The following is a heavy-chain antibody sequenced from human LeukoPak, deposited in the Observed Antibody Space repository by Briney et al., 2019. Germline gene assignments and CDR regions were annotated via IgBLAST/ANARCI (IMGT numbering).Heavy chain of an antibody. J-gene: IGHJ3*01. V-gene: IGHV4-4*02. CDR2: IYHSGST. CDR3: AREGMVRGVPDAFDL. D-gene: IGHD3-10*01. CDR1: GGSISSSNW. Sequence: SETLSLTCAVSGGSISSSNWWSWVRQPPGKGLEWIGEIYHSGSTNYNPSLKSRVTRSVDTSKNQFSLNLNSVTAADTAVYYCAREGMVRGVPDAFDLWGQGTMVTVSS.